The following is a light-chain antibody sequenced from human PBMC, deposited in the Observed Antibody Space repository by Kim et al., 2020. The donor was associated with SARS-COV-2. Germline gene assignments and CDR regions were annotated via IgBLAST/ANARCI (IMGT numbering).Light chain of an antibody. CDR3: QQRGAWPLT. V-gene: IGKV3-11*01. CDR2: DAS. CDR1: QSVSRY. Sequence: LSPGDRATLSCRASQSVSRYLAWYQHKPGQTPRLLIYDASNRATGLPARFSGSGSGTDFTLTISSLEPEDFAVYYCQQRGAWPLTFGGGTKVGYQT. J-gene: IGKJ4*01.